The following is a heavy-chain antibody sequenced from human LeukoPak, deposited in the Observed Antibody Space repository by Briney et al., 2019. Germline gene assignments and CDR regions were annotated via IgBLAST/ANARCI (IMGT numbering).Heavy chain of an antibody. Sequence: GGSLRLSCAVSGITLSNYGMSWVRQAPGKGLEWVAGISGSGGRTNYADSVKGRFTISRDNSKNTLYLQMNSLRAEDTAVYYCARAYYDFWSGYLGARNGGTDWFDPWGQGTLVTVSS. CDR1: GITLSNYG. CDR3: ARAYYDFWSGYLGARNGGTDWFDP. CDR2: ISGSGGRT. V-gene: IGHV3-23*01. D-gene: IGHD3-3*01. J-gene: IGHJ5*02.